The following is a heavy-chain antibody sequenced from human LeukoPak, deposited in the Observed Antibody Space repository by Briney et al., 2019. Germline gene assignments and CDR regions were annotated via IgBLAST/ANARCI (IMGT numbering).Heavy chain of an antibody. D-gene: IGHD5-12*01. CDR2: ISYDGSNK. J-gene: IGHJ4*02. Sequence: GGSLRLSCAASGFTFSSYAMHWVRQAPGKGLEWVAVISYDGSNKYYADSVKGRFTISRDNSKNTLYLQMNSLRAEDTAVYYCARDRGYSGSSTIDYWGQGTLVTVSS. V-gene: IGHV3-30-3*01. CDR1: GFTFSSYA. CDR3: ARDRGYSGSSTIDY.